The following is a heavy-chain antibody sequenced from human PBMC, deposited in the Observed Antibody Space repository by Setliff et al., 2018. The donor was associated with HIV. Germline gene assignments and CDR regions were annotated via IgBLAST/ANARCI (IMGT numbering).Heavy chain of an antibody. J-gene: IGHJ4*02. Sequence: SETLSLTCSVSGGSISSSSDYWGWIRQPPGKGLEWIGSIYYSGTTYYNPSLKSRVTISVDTSKNQFSLKLSSVTAADTAVYYCAGHGDYSGSGSPAFRYWGQGTLVTVSS. CDR1: GGSISSSSDY. CDR2: IYYSGTT. V-gene: IGHV4-39*01. CDR3: AGHGDYSGSGSPAFRY. D-gene: IGHD3-10*01.